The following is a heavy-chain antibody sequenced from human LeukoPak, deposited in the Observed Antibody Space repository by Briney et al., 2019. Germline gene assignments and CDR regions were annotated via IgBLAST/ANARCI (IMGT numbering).Heavy chain of an antibody. D-gene: IGHD4-17*01. J-gene: IGHJ5*02. V-gene: IGHV4-39*01. CDR1: GGSISSSSYY. CDR3: ARHLKSGDYNHYNWFDP. CDR2: IYYSGST. Sequence: SETLSLTCTVSGGSISSSSYYWGWIRQPPGKGLEWIGSIYYSGSTYYNPSLKSRVTISVDTSKNQFSLKLSSVTAADTAVYYCARHLKSGDYNHYNWFDPWGQGTLVTVSS.